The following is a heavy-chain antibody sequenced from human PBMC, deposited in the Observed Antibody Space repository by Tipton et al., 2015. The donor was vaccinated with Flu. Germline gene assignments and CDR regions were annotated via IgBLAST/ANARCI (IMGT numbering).Heavy chain of an antibody. CDR1: GDSISSYY. CDR3: AMGDGDSDY. CDR2: IYYSGST. Sequence: TLSLTCTVSGDSISSYYWSWIRQPPGKGLEWIGYIYYSGSTNYNPSLKSRVTISVDTSKNQFSLKLSSVTAADTAVYYCAMGDGDSDYWGQGTLVTASS. V-gene: IGHV4-59*01. D-gene: IGHD4-17*01. J-gene: IGHJ4*02.